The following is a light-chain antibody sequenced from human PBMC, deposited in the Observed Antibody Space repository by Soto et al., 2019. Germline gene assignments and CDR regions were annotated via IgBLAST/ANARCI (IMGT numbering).Light chain of an antibody. CDR1: QSVSSY. V-gene: IGKV3-11*01. CDR2: NAS. Sequence: EIVLTQSPATLSLSPGERATLSCRASQSVSSYLAWYQQKPGQAPRLLIYNASNRATGIPARFSGSGSGTDFTHTISSLEPEDFEVYYCQQRRNWPLTFGGGTKVEIK. CDR3: QQRRNWPLT. J-gene: IGKJ4*01.